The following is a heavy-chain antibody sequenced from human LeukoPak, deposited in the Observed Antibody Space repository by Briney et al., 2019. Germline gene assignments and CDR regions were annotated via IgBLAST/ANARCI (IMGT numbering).Heavy chain of an antibody. D-gene: IGHD3-10*01. J-gene: IGHJ4*02. Sequence: PGASVKVSCKASGYTFTSYAMHWVRQAPGQRLEWMGWINAGNGNTKYSQKFQGRVTITRDTSASTAYMELSSLRSEDTAVYYCARAQEVLLWFGELTTAEGPLDYWGQGTLVTVSS. CDR3: ARAQEVLLWFGELTTAEGPLDY. V-gene: IGHV1-3*01. CDR1: GYTFTSYA. CDR2: INAGNGNT.